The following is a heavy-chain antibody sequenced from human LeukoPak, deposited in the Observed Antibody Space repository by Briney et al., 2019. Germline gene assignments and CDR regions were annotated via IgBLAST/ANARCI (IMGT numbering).Heavy chain of an antibody. CDR1: GGSVSSSHY. V-gene: IGHV4-39*07. D-gene: IGHD4-23*01. CDR3: ARDLISTTVEETDAFDI. CDR2: IYYGGST. Sequence: SETLSLTCTVSGGSVSSSHYWDWIRQPPGEGLEWIGSIYYGGSTYYNPSLRSRVTTSVDTSKNQYSLKLSSVTAADTAVYYCARDLISTTVEETDAFDIWGQGTMVTVSS. J-gene: IGHJ3*02.